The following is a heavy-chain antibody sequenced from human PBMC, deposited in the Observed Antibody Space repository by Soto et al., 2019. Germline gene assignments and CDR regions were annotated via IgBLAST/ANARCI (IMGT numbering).Heavy chain of an antibody. CDR3: ARSIITMIVALKNEGAFDI. D-gene: IGHD3-22*01. Sequence: GGSLRLSCAASGFTFSSYAMSWVRQAPGKGLEWVSSISSSSSYIYYADSVKGRFTISRDNAKNSLYLQMNSLRAEDTAVYYCARSIITMIVALKNEGAFDIWGQGTMVTVSS. CDR2: ISSSSSYI. CDR1: GFTFSSYA. V-gene: IGHV3-21*01. J-gene: IGHJ3*02.